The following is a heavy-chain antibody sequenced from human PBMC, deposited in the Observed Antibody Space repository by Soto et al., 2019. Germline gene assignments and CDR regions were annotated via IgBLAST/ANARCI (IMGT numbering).Heavy chain of an antibody. J-gene: IGHJ4*02. CDR3: VRRKNRNEVDY. Sequence: QVQLVQSGAEVKNPGASVKVSCKASGYTFTVYDIHWVRQAPGQRPERMGWINPGSGVSNYAQKFQGRVTMTRDTSISTAYMDLSGMRGDDTAVYYCVRRKNRNEVDYWGQGTLVTVSS. CDR1: GYTFTVYD. CDR2: INPGSGVS. V-gene: IGHV1-2*02.